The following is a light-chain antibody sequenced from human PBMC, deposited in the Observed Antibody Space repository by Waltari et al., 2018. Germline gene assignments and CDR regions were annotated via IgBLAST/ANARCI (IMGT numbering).Light chain of an antibody. CDR3: CSYAGSYTPWV. CDR2: VVD. Sequence: QSALTQPRSVSGSPGQSVTLPCTGTSSAFGGYNYVPWYQQHPGKAPKLMIYVVDKRPSGVPDRFSGSKSGKTASLTVSGLQAEDEADYYCCSYAGSYTPWVFGGGTELTVL. V-gene: IGLV2-11*01. CDR1: SSAFGGYNY. J-gene: IGLJ3*02.